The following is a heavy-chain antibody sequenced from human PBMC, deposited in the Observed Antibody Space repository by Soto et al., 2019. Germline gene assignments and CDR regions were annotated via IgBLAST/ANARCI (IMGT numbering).Heavy chain of an antibody. V-gene: IGHV3-48*01. J-gene: IGHJ4*02. CDR2: ISSSSSTI. D-gene: IGHD6-19*01. Sequence: EVQLVESGGGLVQPGGSLRLSCAASGFTFSSYSMNWVRQAPGKGLEWVSYISSSSSTIYYADSVKGRFTISRDNAKNSLYLKMNSLRAEDTAVYYCARDYEDNTIAVAGTGGFDYWGQGTLVTVSS. CDR1: GFTFSSYS. CDR3: ARDYEDNTIAVAGTGGFDY.